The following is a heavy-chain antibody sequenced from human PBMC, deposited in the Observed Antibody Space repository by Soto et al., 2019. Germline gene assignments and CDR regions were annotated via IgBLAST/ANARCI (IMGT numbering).Heavy chain of an antibody. D-gene: IGHD3-22*01. J-gene: IGHJ4*02. CDR3: AKIDGYFDY. Sequence: RRLSCAGSGFTFINTGMSWVRQAPGQGLEWVSAITGNGDTTYYADSVKGRFTISRDNSKSTLYLQMNSLRAEDTAVYYCAKIDGYFDYWGQGTLVTVSS. CDR1: GFTFINTG. V-gene: IGHV3-23*01. CDR2: ITGNGDTT.